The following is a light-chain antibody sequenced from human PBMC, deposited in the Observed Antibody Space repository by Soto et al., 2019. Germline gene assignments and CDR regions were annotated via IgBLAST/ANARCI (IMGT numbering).Light chain of an antibody. CDR3: QQYGRSPVS. V-gene: IGKV3-20*01. Sequence: EIVLTQSPGTLSVSPGGRAILSCRASQSLLNNYLAWYHQKPGQAPRLLFIGASIRSNGVPDRFSGSGHGTDFTLTINRVAPEDVGVYWCQQYGRSPVSFGPGTRLEIK. CDR1: QSLLNNY. J-gene: IGKJ5*01. CDR2: GAS.